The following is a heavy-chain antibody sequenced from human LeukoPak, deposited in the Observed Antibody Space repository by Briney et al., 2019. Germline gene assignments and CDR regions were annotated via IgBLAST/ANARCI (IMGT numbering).Heavy chain of an antibody. Sequence: ASVRVSCKASGYTFTSYGIIWVRQAPGQGLEWMGWISAYNGNTNYVQKLQGRVTMATDTSTSTAYMELRSLRSDDTAVYYRARTCGSYPCSYYYGMDVWGQGTTVTVSS. D-gene: IGHD1-26*01. J-gene: IGHJ6*02. V-gene: IGHV1-18*01. CDR3: ARTCGSYPCSYYYGMDV. CDR1: GYTFTSYG. CDR2: ISAYNGNT.